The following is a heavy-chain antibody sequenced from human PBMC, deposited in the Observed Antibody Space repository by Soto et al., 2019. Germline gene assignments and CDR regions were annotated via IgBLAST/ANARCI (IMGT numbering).Heavy chain of an antibody. J-gene: IGHJ5*02. CDR1: GFTFSSYA. Sequence: GGSLRLSCAASGFTFSSYAMSWVRQAPGKGLEWVSAISGSGGSTYYADSVKGRFTISRDNSKNTLYLQMNSLRAEDPAVYYCAKAPINIFVDDTAPPGFDPGAQQTVLPISA. V-gene: IGHV3-23*01. CDR3: AKAPINIFVDDTAPPGFDP. CDR2: ISGSGGST. D-gene: IGHD3-22*01.